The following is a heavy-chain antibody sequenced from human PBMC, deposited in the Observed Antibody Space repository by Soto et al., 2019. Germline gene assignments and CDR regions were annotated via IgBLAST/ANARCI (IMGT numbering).Heavy chain of an antibody. CDR2: IYFTGST. CDR1: GGTIGSYY. Sequence: KTSETLSLTCTVSGGTIGSYYWSWIRQPPGRGLEWIGYIYFTGSTNYNPSLKSRVTISVDTSKNQFSLKLSSVTAADTAVYYCARGSCSSASCYTGDYWGQGTLVTVSS. D-gene: IGHD2-2*02. J-gene: IGHJ4*02. CDR3: ARGSCSSASCYTGDY. V-gene: IGHV4-59*01.